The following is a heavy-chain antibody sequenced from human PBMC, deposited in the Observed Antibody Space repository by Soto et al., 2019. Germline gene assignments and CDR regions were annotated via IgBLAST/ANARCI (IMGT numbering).Heavy chain of an antibody. CDR1: GFTFSSYA. V-gene: IGHV3-30-3*01. CDR2: ISYDGSNK. Sequence: PGGSLRLSCAASGFTFSSYAMHWVRQAPGKGLEWVAVISYDGSNKYYADSVKGRFTISRDNSKNTLYLQMNSLRAEDTAVYYCARDKFVPLILTGYLDYWGQGTLVTVSS. D-gene: IGHD3-9*01. J-gene: IGHJ4*02. CDR3: ARDKFVPLILTGYLDY.